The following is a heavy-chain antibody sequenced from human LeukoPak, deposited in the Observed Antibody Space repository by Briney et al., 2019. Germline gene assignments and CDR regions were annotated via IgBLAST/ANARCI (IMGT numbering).Heavy chain of an antibody. CDR2: INPSGGST. J-gene: IGHJ6*03. Sequence: EASVKVSCKASGYTFTSYYMHWVRQAPGQGLEWMGIINPSGGSTSYAQKFQGRVTMTRDTSTSTVYMELSSLRSEDTAVYYCAREGYSSSSVGGGYYYYMDVWGKGTTVTVSS. CDR3: AREGYSSSSVGGGYYYYMDV. D-gene: IGHD6-6*01. V-gene: IGHV1-46*01. CDR1: GYTFTSYY.